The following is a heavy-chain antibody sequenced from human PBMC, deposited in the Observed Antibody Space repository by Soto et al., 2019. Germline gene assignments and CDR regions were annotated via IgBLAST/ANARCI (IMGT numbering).Heavy chain of an antibody. CDR2: IYWNDDE. CDR3: AHRGYGDYPRDNWFDP. J-gene: IGHJ5*02. D-gene: IGHD4-17*01. CDR1: GFSLSTSGRG. V-gene: IGHV2-5*01. Sequence: QITLKESGPTLVKPTQTLTLTCSSSGFSLSTSGRGVGWIRQPPGKALEWLAVIYWNDDERYSPSLKNRVTITKDTYKNQVVLTMTNMDPVDTATYYCAHRGYGDYPRDNWFDPWGQETLVTVSS.